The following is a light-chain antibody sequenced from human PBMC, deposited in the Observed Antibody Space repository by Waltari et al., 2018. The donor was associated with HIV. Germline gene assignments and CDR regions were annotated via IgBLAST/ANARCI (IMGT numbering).Light chain of an antibody. CDR2: EVT. V-gene: IGLV2-23*02. CDR1: SSDVVSYNL. J-gene: IGLJ3*02. Sequence: QSALTQPASVSGSPGQSITISCTGTSSDVVSYNLVSWYQHPPGKAPKLMIYEVTKRPSGVSNRFSGSKAGKTASLTISGLQAEDEGDYHCCSYAGTSILVFGGGTKLAVL. CDR3: CSYAGTSILV.